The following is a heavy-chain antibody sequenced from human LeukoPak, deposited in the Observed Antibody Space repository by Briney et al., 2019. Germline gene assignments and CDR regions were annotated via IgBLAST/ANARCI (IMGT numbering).Heavy chain of an antibody. CDR2: ITPIFGIA. D-gene: IGHD4-17*01. CDR1: GGTFSSYA. V-gene: IGHV1-69*04. Sequence: ASVKVSCKASGGTFSSYAISWVRQAPGQGLEWMGRITPIFGIANYAQKFQGRVTITADKSTSTAYMELSSLRSEDTAVYYCARTTPRGLQNDYWGQGTLVTVSS. CDR3: ARTTPRGLQNDY. J-gene: IGHJ4*02.